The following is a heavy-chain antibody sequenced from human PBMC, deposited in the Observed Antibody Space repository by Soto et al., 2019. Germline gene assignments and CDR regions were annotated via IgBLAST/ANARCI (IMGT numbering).Heavy chain of an antibody. V-gene: IGHV3-30*18. CDR2: VSYDEVNK. CDR3: AKVMTEYSGVAIDH. J-gene: IGHJ4*02. CDR1: GFTFSNFG. D-gene: IGHD6-19*01. Sequence: QVHLLESGGGVVQPGRSLRLSCVGSGFTFSNFGIHWVLQAPGKGLEWLAVVSYDEVNKFYADSVRGRFTISRDNSKDTVYLQINSLRRDDTAMYFCAKVMTEYSGVAIDHWGQGTLVTVSS.